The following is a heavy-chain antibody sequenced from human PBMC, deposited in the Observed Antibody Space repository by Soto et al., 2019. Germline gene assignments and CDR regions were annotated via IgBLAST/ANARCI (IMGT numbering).Heavy chain of an antibody. CDR3: ARVGYNFWSRHHYYGMDV. V-gene: IGHV1-69*06. Sequence: QVRLVQSGAEVKKPGSSVKVSCEASGGTFSSYAVTWVRQAPGQGLEWMGGIIPIVTTPNYAQKFHGRLTISADKSTSTSYTELSSLRPEDTGVYYCARVGYNFWSRHHYYGMDVRGQGTTVIVPS. CDR2: IIPIVTTP. D-gene: IGHD3-3*01. J-gene: IGHJ6*02. CDR1: GGTFSSYA.